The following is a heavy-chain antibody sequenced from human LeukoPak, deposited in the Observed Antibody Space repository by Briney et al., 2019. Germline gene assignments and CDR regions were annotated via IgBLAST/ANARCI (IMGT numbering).Heavy chain of an antibody. CDR2: INWNGGST. CDR3: ARPFDYYMDV. D-gene: IGHD3-16*01. Sequence: GGSLRLSCVASGFNFSAYWMSWVRQAPGKGLEWVSGINWNGGSTGYADSVKGRFTISRDNAKNSLYLQMNSLRAEDTALYYCARPFDYYMDVWGKGTTVTVSS. CDR1: GFNFSAYW. V-gene: IGHV3-20*04. J-gene: IGHJ6*03.